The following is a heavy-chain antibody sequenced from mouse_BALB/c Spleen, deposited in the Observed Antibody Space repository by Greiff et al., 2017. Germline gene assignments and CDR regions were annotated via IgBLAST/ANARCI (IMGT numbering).Heavy chain of an antibody. CDR2: IWGDGST. J-gene: IGHJ4*01. V-gene: IGHV2-6-7*02. CDR1: GFSLTGYG. CDR3: ARDLNYYGSSYDYYAMDY. D-gene: IGHD1-1*01. Sequence: VKLQESGPGLVAPSQSLSITCTVSGFSLTGYGVNWVRQPPGKGLEWLGMIWGDGSTDYNSALKSRLSISKDNSKSQVFLKMNSLQTDDTARYYCARDLNYYGSSYDYYAMDYWGQGTSVTVSS.